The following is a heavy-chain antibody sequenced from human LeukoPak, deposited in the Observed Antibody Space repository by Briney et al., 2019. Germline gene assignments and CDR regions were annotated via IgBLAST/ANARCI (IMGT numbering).Heavy chain of an antibody. Sequence: GGSLRLSCAASGFTFSDYYMSWIRQAPGKGLEWVSYISSSSYTNYADSVKGRFTISRDNAKNSLYLQMNSLRAEDTAVYYCAREFSHYYGSGSYRYYFDYWGQGTLVTVSS. CDR3: AREFSHYYGSGSYRYYFDY. J-gene: IGHJ4*02. CDR2: ISSSSYT. D-gene: IGHD3-10*01. CDR1: GFTFSDYY. V-gene: IGHV3-11*06.